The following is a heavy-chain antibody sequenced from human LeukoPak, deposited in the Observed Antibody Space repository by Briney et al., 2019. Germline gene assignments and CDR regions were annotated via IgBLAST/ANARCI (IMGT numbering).Heavy chain of an antibody. J-gene: IGHJ2*01. CDR1: GITFTSLW. CDR3: AGGQGWHFHL. CDR2: LNQDGSEE. V-gene: IGHV3-7*01. Sequence: GGSLRLSCAASGITFTSLWMTWFSQAPGKGLEWVADLNQDGSEEHYVASVKGRFTISRDSTSLYLQMNSLRAEDTAVYYCAGGQGWHFHLWGRGTLITVSS. D-gene: IGHD2-15*01.